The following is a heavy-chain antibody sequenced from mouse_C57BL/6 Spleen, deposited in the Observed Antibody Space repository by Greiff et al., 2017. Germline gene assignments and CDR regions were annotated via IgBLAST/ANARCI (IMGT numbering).Heavy chain of an antibody. J-gene: IGHJ3*01. CDR1: GFSFNTYA. Sequence: EVHLVESGGGLVQPKGSLKLSCAASGFSFNTYAMNWVRQAPGKGLEWVARIRSKSNNYATYYADSVKDRFTISRDDSESMLYLQMNNLKTEDTAMYYCVRDGYYVSWFAYWGQGTLVTVSA. CDR2: IRSKSNNYAT. D-gene: IGHD2-3*01. V-gene: IGHV10-1*01. CDR3: VRDGYYVSWFAY.